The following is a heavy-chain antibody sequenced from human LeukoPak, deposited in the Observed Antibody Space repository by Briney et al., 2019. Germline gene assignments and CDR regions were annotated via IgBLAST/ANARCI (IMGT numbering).Heavy chain of an antibody. J-gene: IGHJ5*02. D-gene: IGHD3-9*01. Sequence: SETLSLTCGVSNGSFSGLYWNWIRQPPGAGLEWIGETNHRGTTNYSPSLRGRVTISVDTSKKQFSLKLTSVTAADTAIYYCARGNYDVLTYTGGTNWIDPWGQGTLVTVSS. CDR2: TNHRGTT. CDR1: NGSFSGLY. CDR3: ARGNYDVLTYTGGTNWIDP. V-gene: IGHV4-34*01.